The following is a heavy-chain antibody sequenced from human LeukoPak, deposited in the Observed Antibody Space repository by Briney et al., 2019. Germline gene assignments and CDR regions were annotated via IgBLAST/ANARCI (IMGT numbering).Heavy chain of an antibody. Sequence: ASVKVSCKASGYTFTRYAFTWVRQAPGQGLEWMGWISGYNGNTNYAQKLQGRVTMTTDTSTSTVYMELRSLRSDDTAVYYCARQSEMGAMFDYWGQGTPVTVSS. CDR1: GYTFTRYA. CDR2: ISGYNGNT. V-gene: IGHV1-18*01. CDR3: ARQSEMGAMFDY. J-gene: IGHJ4*02. D-gene: IGHD1-26*01.